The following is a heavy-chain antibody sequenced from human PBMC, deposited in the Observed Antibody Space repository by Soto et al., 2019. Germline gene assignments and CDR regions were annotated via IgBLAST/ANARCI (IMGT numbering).Heavy chain of an antibody. CDR1: GGSIGGGGYY. CDR2: IYYSGST. Sequence: QVQLQESGPGLVKPSQTLSLTCTVSGGSIGGGGYYGSWIPQHPGKGLEWIGYIYYSGSTYYNPSLKSRVTISVDTSKNQFSLKLSSVTAADTAVYYCARERINTPPWYWGQGTLVTVSS. J-gene: IGHJ4*02. CDR3: ARERINTPPWY. V-gene: IGHV4-31*03. D-gene: IGHD2-15*01.